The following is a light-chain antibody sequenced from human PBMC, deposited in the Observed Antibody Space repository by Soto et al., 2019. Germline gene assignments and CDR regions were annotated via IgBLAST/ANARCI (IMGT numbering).Light chain of an antibody. V-gene: IGKV3-11*01. CDR2: DAS. CDR3: KQRSNWPQWT. Sequence: EIMLTQSPATLSLSPGERATLSCRASQSVSSYLAVYQQKPGQDPRLLIYDASNRATGIPARFSGSGSGTDFTITISSLEPEDFAFYYWKQRSNWPQWTFGQGTKVEIK. J-gene: IGKJ1*01. CDR1: QSVSSY.